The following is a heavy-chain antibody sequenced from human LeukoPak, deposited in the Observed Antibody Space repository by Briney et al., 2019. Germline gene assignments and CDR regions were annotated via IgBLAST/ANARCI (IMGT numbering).Heavy chain of an antibody. CDR1: GFTFSSYA. CDR2: ISGSGAST. V-gene: IGHV3-23*01. J-gene: IGHJ4*02. Sequence: GALRLSCAASGFTFSSYAMSWVRQAPGKGLEWVSAISGSGASTYYADSVKGRFTISRDNSKNTLYLQMNSLRAEDTAVYYCAKYYTAMVRYYFDYWGQGTLVTVSS. D-gene: IGHD5-18*01. CDR3: AKYYTAMVRYYFDY.